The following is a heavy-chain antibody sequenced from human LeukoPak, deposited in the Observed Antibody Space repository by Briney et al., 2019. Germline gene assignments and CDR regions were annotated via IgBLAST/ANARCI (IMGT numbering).Heavy chain of an antibody. CDR1: GFTFSTYI. Sequence: PGGSLRLSCAASGFTFSTYITNWVRQAPGKGLEWVSSISSSSTYIYYADSVKGRFTISRDNAKNSLYLQMNSLRAEDTAVYYCARDLVVEMATAAEDFWGQGTLVTVSP. V-gene: IGHV3-21*01. D-gene: IGHD5-24*01. CDR3: ARDLVVEMATAAEDF. J-gene: IGHJ4*02. CDR2: ISSSSTYI.